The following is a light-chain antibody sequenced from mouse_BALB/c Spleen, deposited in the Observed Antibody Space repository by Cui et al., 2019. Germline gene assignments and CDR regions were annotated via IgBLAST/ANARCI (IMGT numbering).Light chain of an antibody. J-gene: IGKJ1*01. CDR2: STS. CDR1: SSVSY. Sequence: HIVITPSPTIMSAPLGAEITLTCSASSSVSYMHWYQQKSGATPKLLIYSTSNLDSGVPSRFSGSGSGTCYSLTISSVEAEDAADYYCHQWSSYPWTFGGGTKLEIK. CDR3: HQWSSYPWT. V-gene: IGKV4-80*01.